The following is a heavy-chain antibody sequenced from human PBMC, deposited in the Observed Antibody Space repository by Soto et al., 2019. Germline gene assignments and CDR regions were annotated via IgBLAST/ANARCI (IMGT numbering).Heavy chain of an antibody. D-gene: IGHD1-26*01. V-gene: IGHV5-51*01. CDR2: IYPGDSDT. Sequence: GESLTISCKGSGYSFTSYWIGWVRQMPGKGLEWMGIIYPGDSDTRYSPSFQGQVTISADKSISTAYLQWSSLKASDTAMYYCARLTRASSGSYSDAFDSWGQGNMVTVSS. CDR3: ARLTRASSGSYSDAFDS. J-gene: IGHJ3*02. CDR1: GYSFTSYW.